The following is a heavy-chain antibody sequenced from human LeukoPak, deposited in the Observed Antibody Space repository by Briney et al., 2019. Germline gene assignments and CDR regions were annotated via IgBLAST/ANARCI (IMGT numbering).Heavy chain of an antibody. D-gene: IGHD4-17*01. CDR3: ARDPNGDYIGTFDM. CDR2: ISGSGGST. J-gene: IGHJ3*02. Sequence: GGSLRLSCAASEFTFSSYGMSWVRQAPGRGLEWVSSISGSGGSTQYADSVQGRFAISRDNSKNVLYLQMNSLRAEDTAVYFCARDPNGDYIGTFDMWGRGTMVSVSS. V-gene: IGHV3-23*01. CDR1: EFTFSSYG.